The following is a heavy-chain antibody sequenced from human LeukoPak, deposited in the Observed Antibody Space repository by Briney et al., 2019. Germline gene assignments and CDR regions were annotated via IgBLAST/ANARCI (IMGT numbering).Heavy chain of an antibody. V-gene: IGHV4-34*01. CDR2: INHSGST. D-gene: IGHD6-13*01. CDR3: ARETPAAPYYYYYMDV. Sequence: SETLSLTCAVYGGSFSGYYWSWIRQPPGKGLEWIGEINHSGSTNYNPSLKSRVTISVDTSKNQFSLKLSSVAAADTAVYYCARETPAAPYYYYYMDVWGKGNTVTVSS. CDR1: GGSFSGYY. J-gene: IGHJ6*03.